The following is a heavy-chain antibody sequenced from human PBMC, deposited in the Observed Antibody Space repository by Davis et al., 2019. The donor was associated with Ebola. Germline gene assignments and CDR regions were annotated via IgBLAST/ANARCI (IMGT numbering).Heavy chain of an antibody. Sequence: GESLKISCKDSGNSFSSHWIGWVRQMPGKGLEWMGIIYPGDSDTRYSPSFQGQVTISADKSINTAYLQWSSLKASDTAMYYCARGHGLDVWGQGTAVTVPS. CDR1: GNSFSSHW. CDR2: IYPGDSDT. CDR3: ARGHGLDV. V-gene: IGHV5-51*01. J-gene: IGHJ6*02.